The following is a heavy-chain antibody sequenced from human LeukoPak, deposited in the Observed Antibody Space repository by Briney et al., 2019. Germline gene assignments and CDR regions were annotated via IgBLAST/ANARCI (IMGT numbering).Heavy chain of an antibody. V-gene: IGHV3-48*01. D-gene: IGHD3-16*01. CDR2: ISSSSSTI. CDR1: GFTFSSYS. CDR3: ARVVGGTFGGVMIY. Sequence: GGSLRLSCAASGFTFSSYSMNWVRQAPGKGLEWVSYISSSSSTIYSADSVKGRVTISRDNAKNSLYLQMNSLRAEDTAVYYCARVVGGTFGGVMIYWGQGTLVTVSS. J-gene: IGHJ4*02.